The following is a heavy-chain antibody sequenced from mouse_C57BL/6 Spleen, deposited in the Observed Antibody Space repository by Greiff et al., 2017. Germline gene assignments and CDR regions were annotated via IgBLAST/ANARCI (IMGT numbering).Heavy chain of an antibody. CDR3: ARGVGPD. D-gene: IGHD4-1*01. CDR1: GYTFTSYG. CDR2: MYPRSGTT. V-gene: IGHV1-81*01. J-gene: IGHJ2*01. Sequence: VQLQQSGAELARPGASVKLSCTASGYTFTSYGTSSLTQRTRQGLEWIREMYPRSGTTYYNEKFKGKATLTADKASSTAYMELRSLTSEDSAVYFCARGVGPDWGQGTTLTVSS.